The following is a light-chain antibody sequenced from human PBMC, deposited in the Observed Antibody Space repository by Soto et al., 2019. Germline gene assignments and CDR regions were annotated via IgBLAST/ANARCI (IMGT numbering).Light chain of an antibody. CDR2: DIA. CDR3: QQCTNWPPFT. Sequence: EIVLTQSPATLSVSPGETATLSCRASQSVSKLYTWYHQKPGQPPSLLMYDIATRATGIPARFSGSGSGTDFTLTISSLEPEDFAIYYCQQCTNWPPFTFGQGTKLDIK. J-gene: IGKJ2*01. V-gene: IGKV3-11*01. CDR1: QSVSKL.